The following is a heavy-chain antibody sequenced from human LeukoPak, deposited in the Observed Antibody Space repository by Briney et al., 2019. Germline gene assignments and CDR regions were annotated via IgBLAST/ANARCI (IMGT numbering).Heavy chain of an antibody. CDR1: GFTYSSYN. D-gene: IGHD3-10*01. Sequence: GGSLRLSCEASGFTYSSYNMDWVRQAPGKGLEWVSSISTTSTYINYADSVKGRFTISRDNAKNSLYLQMHSLRAEDTAVYYCATQERNYNIRYFDLWGRGTLVTVS. V-gene: IGHV3-21*01. J-gene: IGHJ2*01. CDR2: ISTTSTYI. CDR3: ATQERNYNIRYFDL.